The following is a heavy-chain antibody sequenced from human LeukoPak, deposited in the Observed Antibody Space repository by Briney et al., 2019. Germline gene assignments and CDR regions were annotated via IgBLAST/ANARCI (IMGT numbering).Heavy chain of an antibody. J-gene: IGHJ4*02. Sequence: ASVKVSCKASGYTFTIYYMHWVRQAPGQGLEWMGIINPSGGNTNYAQEFQGRVTMTRDMSTSTVYMELSSLRSDDTAVYYCARDRGSGWYSDYWGQGTLVTVSS. CDR3: ARDRGSGWYSDY. D-gene: IGHD6-19*01. CDR1: GYTFTIYY. V-gene: IGHV1-46*01. CDR2: INPSGGNT.